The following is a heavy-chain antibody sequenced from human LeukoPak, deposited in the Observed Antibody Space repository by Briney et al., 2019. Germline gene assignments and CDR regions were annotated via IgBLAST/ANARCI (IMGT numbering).Heavy chain of an antibody. CDR3: ASGLWFGELNI. J-gene: IGHJ3*02. D-gene: IGHD3-10*01. CDR2: IYYSGST. CDR1: GGSISSGDYY. V-gene: IGHV4-30-4*08. Sequence: PSETLSLTCTVSGGSISSGDYYWRWIRQPPGKGLEWVVYIYYSGSTYYNPSLKSRVTISVDTSKNQFSLKLSSVTAADTAVYYCASGLWFGELNIWGQGTMVTVSS.